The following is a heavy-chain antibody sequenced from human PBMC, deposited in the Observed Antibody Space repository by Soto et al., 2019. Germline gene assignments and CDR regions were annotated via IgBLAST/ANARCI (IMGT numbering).Heavy chain of an antibody. J-gene: IGHJ3*02. CDR2: IWYDGSNK. Sequence: QVQLVESGGCVVQPGRSLRLSCAAYGFTFSSYGMHWVRQAPGKGLEWVAVIWYDGSNKYYADSVKGRFTISRDNSKNTLDLQKNRLRAKDMAVYFCAIDHSRGGDLEWSKAFEIWGQGTMVTVSS. V-gene: IGHV3-33*01. CDR1: GFTFSSYG. D-gene: IGHD3-3*01. CDR3: AIDHSRGGDLEWSKAFEI.